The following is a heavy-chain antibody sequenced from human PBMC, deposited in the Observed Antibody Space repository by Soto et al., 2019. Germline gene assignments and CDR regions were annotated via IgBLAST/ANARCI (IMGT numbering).Heavy chain of an antibody. Sequence: QVHLQESGPGLVKPSQTLALSCTVSGDSVSSGDIYWSWIRQAPGEGLEWIGYMYHSGITYYNPSIQGRVTISVDTSKNKYSLRLSSVKAADTAIYYCARGYCSSSSCYGPPFIQHWGQGTLVTVSA. V-gene: IGHV4-30-4*01. CDR3: ARGYCSSSSCYGPPFIQH. CDR1: GDSVSSGDIY. D-gene: IGHD2-2*01. J-gene: IGHJ1*01. CDR2: MYHSGIT.